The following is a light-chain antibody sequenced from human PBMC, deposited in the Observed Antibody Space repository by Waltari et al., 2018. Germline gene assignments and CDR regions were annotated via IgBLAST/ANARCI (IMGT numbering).Light chain of an antibody. J-gene: IGKJ1*01. Sequence: EIVLTQSPGTASLSPGERVTLSCRARQSVGSSSLAWYQQIPGQAPGLVIYRASRRATVMPDSVSGSGCGTDFSLTLSRLAPEDFAVYYCQQHGTLPATFGQGTKVEIK. V-gene: IGKV3-20*01. CDR2: RAS. CDR1: QSVGSSS. CDR3: QQHGTLPAT.